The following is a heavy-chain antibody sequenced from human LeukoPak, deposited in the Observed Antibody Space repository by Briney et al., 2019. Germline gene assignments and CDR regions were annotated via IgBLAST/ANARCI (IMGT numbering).Heavy chain of an antibody. D-gene: IGHD6-25*01. CDR3: ARGMAAIDRTFDY. J-gene: IGHJ4*02. Sequence: ASVKDSCKASGYTFNSHYLHWVRQAPGQGLEWMGIINPSGGTINYAQNFQGRVTMTGDTSTSTVYMELSSLRSEDTAVYYCARGMAAIDRTFDYWGRGTLVTVSS. CDR1: GYTFNSHY. CDR2: INPSGGTI. V-gene: IGHV1-46*02.